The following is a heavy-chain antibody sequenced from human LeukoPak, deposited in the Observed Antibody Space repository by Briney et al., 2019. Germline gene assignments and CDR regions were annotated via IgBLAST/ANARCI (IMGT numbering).Heavy chain of an antibody. J-gene: IGHJ4*02. Sequence: SVKVSCKASGGTFSSYAISWVRQAPGQGLEWMGGIIPIFGTANYAQKFQGRVTITAGESTSTAYMELSSLRSEDTAVYYCARLQPTYYYDSSGYYSPPDYWGRGTLVTVSS. CDR3: ARLQPTYYYDSSGYYSPPDY. CDR1: GGTFSSYA. D-gene: IGHD3-22*01. CDR2: IIPIFGTA. V-gene: IGHV1-69*13.